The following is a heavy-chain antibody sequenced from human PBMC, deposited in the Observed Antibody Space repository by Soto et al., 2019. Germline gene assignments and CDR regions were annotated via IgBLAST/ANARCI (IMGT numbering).Heavy chain of an antibody. D-gene: IGHD1-26*01. CDR2: INPSGGST. V-gene: IGHV1-46*01. Sequence: ASVKVSCKTSGSTFSNVYMHWVRQAPGQGLEWMGIINPSGGSTNYAQKFQGRVTLTRDTSTSTVYMELSSLRSEDTAVYYCARDPGSSGSYYPFDYWGQGALVTVPS. CDR3: ARDPGSSGSYYPFDY. J-gene: IGHJ4*02. CDR1: GSTFSNVY.